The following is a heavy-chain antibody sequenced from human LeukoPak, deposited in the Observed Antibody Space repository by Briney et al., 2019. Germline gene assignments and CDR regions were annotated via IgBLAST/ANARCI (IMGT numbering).Heavy chain of an antibody. CDR2: ISAGSGST. CDR1: GFTFSTYA. J-gene: IGHJ3*02. D-gene: IGHD5-24*01. Sequence: GGSLRLSCAASGFTFSTYAMSWVRQAPGKGLEWVSGISAGSGSTYYADSVKGRFTISRDNSKNTLYLQMNSLRAEDTAVYYCAKDGGDGYNHDAFDIWGQGTMVTVSS. V-gene: IGHV3-23*01. CDR3: AKDGGDGYNHDAFDI.